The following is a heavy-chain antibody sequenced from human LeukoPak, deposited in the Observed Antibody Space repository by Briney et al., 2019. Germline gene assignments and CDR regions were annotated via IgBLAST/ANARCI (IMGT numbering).Heavy chain of an antibody. CDR3: AKDYGTAMADFDY. CDR1: GFTFSSYA. Sequence: DPGGSLRLSCGASGFTFSSYAMSWVRQAPGKGLEWVSAISGSGGSTYYADSVKGRSTISRDNSKNTLYLQMNSLRAEDTAVYYCAKDYGTAMADFDYWGQGTLVTVSS. J-gene: IGHJ4*02. D-gene: IGHD5-18*01. V-gene: IGHV3-23*01. CDR2: ISGSGGST.